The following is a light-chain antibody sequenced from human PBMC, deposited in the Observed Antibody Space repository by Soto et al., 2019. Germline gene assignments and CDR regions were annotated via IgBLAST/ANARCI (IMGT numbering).Light chain of an antibody. J-gene: IGLJ3*02. V-gene: IGLV2-11*01. CDR3: CSYAGSFTWV. CDR2: DVN. Sequence: QSALTQPRSVSGSPGQSVTISCTGTSSDVGGFNSVSWYQQHPGKAPKLMIYDVNKRPSGVPDRFSGSKSGSTASLTISGLQAEDEADYYCCSYAGSFTWVFGGGTKVTVL. CDR1: SSDVGGFNS.